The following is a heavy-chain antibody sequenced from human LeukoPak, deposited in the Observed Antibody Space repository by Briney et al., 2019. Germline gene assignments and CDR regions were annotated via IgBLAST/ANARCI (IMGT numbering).Heavy chain of an antibody. D-gene: IGHD2-8*02. CDR3: ATYRQVLLPFES. CDR2: ISGSGGST. V-gene: IGHV3-23*01. CDR1: GFTFSFYG. Sequence: GGSLRLSCAASGFTFSFYGMSWVRQAPGKGLEWVSAISGSGGSTYYADSVRGRFTISRDNSKSTLSLQMNSLRAEDTAIYYCATYRQVLLPFESWGQGTLVTVSS. J-gene: IGHJ4*02.